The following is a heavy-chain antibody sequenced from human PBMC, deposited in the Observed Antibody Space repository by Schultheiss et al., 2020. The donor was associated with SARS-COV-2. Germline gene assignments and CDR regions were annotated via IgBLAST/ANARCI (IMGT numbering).Heavy chain of an antibody. CDR1: GFTFSSYG. CDR2: IWYDGSNK. Sequence: GGSLRLSCAASGFTFSSYGMHWVRQAPGKGLEWVAFIWYDGSNKYYADSVKGRFTISRDNSKNTLYLQMNSLRAEDTAVYYCAREGGSGYYYYYYGMDVWGQGTTVTVSS. J-gene: IGHJ6*02. D-gene: IGHD3-3*01. V-gene: IGHV3-33*01. CDR3: AREGGSGYYYYYYGMDV.